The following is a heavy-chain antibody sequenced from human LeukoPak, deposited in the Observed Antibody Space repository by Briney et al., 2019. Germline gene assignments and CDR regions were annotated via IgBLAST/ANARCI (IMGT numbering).Heavy chain of an antibody. CDR3: ARTAGRTFDY. CDR2: INPSGGST. J-gene: IGHJ4*02. V-gene: IGHV1-46*01. Sequence: ASVKVPCKASGYTFTSYGISWVRQAPGQGLEWMGIINPSGGSTSYAQKFQGRVTMTRDTSTSTVYMELSSLRSEDTAVYYCARTAGRTFDYWGQGTLVTVSS. CDR1: GYTFTSYG. D-gene: IGHD6-6*01.